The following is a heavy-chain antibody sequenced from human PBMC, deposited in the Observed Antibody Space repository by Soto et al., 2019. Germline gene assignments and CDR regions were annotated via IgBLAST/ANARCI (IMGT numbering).Heavy chain of an antibody. CDR1: GFTFSSYA. Sequence: GGSLRLSCAASGFTFSSYAMSWVRQAPGKGLEWVSAISGSGGSTYYADSVKGRFTISRDNSKNTLYLQMNSLRAEDTAVYYCAKPLNSGYDSYYFDYWGQGTLVTVSS. CDR2: ISGSGGST. CDR3: AKPLNSGYDSYYFDY. V-gene: IGHV3-23*01. J-gene: IGHJ4*02. D-gene: IGHD5-12*01.